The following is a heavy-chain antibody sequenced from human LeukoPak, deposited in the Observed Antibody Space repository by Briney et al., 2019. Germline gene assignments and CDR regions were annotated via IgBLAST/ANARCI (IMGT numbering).Heavy chain of an antibody. CDR3: ARDSSGWSRDY. V-gene: IGHV3-21*06. CDR2: INRGSNHI. Sequence: GGSLRLSCAASGFTFSAYSMSWVRQAPGKGLEWVSSINRGSNHIYYADAVKGRFTISRDNAKNSLYLQMDSLRAEDTAIYYCARDSSGWSRDYWGQGTLVTVSS. J-gene: IGHJ4*02. CDR1: GFTFSAYS. D-gene: IGHD6-19*01.